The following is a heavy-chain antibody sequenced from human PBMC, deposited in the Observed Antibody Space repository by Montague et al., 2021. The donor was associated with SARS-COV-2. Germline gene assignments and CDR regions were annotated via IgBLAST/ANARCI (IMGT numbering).Heavy chain of an antibody. CDR2: ISHSGNT. CDR1: GGSINTTNC. CDR3: ARAMIVVTRDAFDI. Sequence: SETLSLTCSLSGGSINTTNCWSWVRQPPGKGLEWIGEISHSGNTXYNSAVGSRVTISLDKSKNQFSLKLSSVTAADTAVYYCARAMIVVTRDAFDIWGRGTKVIVST. V-gene: IGHV4-4*02. J-gene: IGHJ3*02. D-gene: IGHD3-22*01.